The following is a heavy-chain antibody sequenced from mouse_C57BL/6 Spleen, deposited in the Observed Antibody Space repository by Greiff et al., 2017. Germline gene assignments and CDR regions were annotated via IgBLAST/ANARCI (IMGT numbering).Heavy chain of an antibody. CDR2: INPGSGGT. CDR1: GYAFTNYL. D-gene: IGHD2-2*01. CDR3: ARAGGYGYAMDD. Sequence: QVQLKESGAELVRPGTSVKVSCKASGYAFTNYLIEWVKQRPGQGLEWIGVINPGSGGTNYNEKFKGKATLTADKASSTAYMQLSSLTSEDSAVYCCARAGGYGYAMDDWGKGTSVTVS. J-gene: IGHJ4*01. V-gene: IGHV1-54*01.